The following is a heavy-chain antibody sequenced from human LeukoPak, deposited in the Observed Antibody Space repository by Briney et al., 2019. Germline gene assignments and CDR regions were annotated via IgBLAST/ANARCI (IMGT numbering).Heavy chain of an antibody. CDR3: ARAPRDRGYCGATSCFEYMDV. V-gene: IGHV4-39*07. Sequence: SETLSLTCTVSGGSISNSSYYWGWIRQPPGKGLECIGIIYYTGSTNYNPSLKSRVTISVDTSKTQFSLKVTSVTAADTAVYYCARAPRDRGYCGATSCFEYMDVWGRGTTVTISS. CDR1: GGSISNSSYY. J-gene: IGHJ6*03. CDR2: IYYTGST. D-gene: IGHD2-2*01.